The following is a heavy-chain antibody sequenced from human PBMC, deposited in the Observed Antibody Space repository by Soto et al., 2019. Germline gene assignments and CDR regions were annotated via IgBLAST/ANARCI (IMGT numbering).Heavy chain of an antibody. V-gene: IGHV3-74*01. D-gene: IGHD4-17*01. J-gene: IGHJ3*02. CDR2: INSDGSST. CDR1: GFTFSSYW. Sequence: EVQLVESGGGLVQPGGSLRLSCAASGFTFSSYWMHWVRQAPGKGLVWVSRINSDGSSTSYADSVKGRFTISRDNAKNTLYLQMNSLRAEDTAVYYCARTDGDYDAFAIWGQGTMVTVSS. CDR3: ARTDGDYDAFAI.